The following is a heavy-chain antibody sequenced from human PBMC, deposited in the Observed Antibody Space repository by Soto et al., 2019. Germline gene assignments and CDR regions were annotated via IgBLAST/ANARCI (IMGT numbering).Heavy chain of an antibody. J-gene: IGHJ6*02. CDR3: ARDIAPRGYYYGSGTLPYYYGMGV. CDR2: ISYDGSNK. Sequence: GGSLRLSCAASGFTFSSYAMHWVRQAPGKGLEWVAVISYDGSNKYYADSVKGRFTISRDNSKNTLYLQMNSLRAEDTAVYYCARDIAPRGYYYGSGTLPYYYGMGVWGQGTTVTVSS. D-gene: IGHD3-10*01. CDR1: GFTFSSYA. V-gene: IGHV3-30-3*01.